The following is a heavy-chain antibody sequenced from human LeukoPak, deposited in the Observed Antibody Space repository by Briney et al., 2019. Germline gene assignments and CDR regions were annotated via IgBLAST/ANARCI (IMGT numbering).Heavy chain of an antibody. Sequence: SETLSLTCAVYGGSFSGYYWSWIRQPPGKGLEWIGEINHSGSANYNPSLKSRVTISVDTSKNQFSLKLSSVTAADTAVYYCTRGPGIAAAGLFDYWGQGTLVTVSS. CDR2: INHSGSA. CDR3: TRGPGIAAAGLFDY. J-gene: IGHJ4*02. V-gene: IGHV4-34*01. D-gene: IGHD6-13*01. CDR1: GGSFSGYY.